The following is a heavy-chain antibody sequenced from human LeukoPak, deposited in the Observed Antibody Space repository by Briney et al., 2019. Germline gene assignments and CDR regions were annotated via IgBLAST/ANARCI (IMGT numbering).Heavy chain of an antibody. CDR3: AGGYAFDV. J-gene: IGHJ3*01. Sequence: SQTLSLTCAISGDTVSNNNGAWNWIRQSPSRGLEWQGRTYNRSQWYNDYARSVMSRISVDPDTSENQFSLHLSSVTPDDTAVYYCAGGYAFDVWGQGTMVTVSS. CDR1: GDTVSNNNGA. CDR2: TYNRSQWYN. V-gene: IGHV6-1*01.